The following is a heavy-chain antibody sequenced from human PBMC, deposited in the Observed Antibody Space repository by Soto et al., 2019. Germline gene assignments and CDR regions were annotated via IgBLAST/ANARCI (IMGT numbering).Heavy chain of an antibody. D-gene: IGHD5-12*01. V-gene: IGHV4-34*01. CDR2: INHSGST. J-gene: IGHJ6*02. CDR3: AVLRGHHYYYYGMDV. Sequence: SETLSLTCAVYGGSFSGYYWSWIRQPPGKGLEWIGEINHSGSTNYNPSLKSRVTISVDTSKNQFSLKLSSVTAADTAVYYCAVLRGHHYYYYGMDVWGQGTTVTVSS. CDR1: GGSFSGYY.